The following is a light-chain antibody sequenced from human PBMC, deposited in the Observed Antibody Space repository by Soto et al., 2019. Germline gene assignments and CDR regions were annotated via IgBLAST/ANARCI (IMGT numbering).Light chain of an antibody. Sequence: QSALTQVASVSASPGQSITISCTGTSSDVGGHNYVSWYQQHPGKAPKLMIYNVDYRPSGVSNRFSGSKSGNTASLTISGLQDDDEAYYYCSSYADSSTVVFGGGTKLTVL. CDR2: NVD. J-gene: IGLJ2*01. CDR3: SSYADSSTVV. CDR1: SSDVGGHNY. V-gene: IGLV2-14*03.